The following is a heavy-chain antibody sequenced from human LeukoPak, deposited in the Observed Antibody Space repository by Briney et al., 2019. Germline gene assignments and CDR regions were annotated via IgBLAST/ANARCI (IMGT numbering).Heavy chain of an antibody. D-gene: IGHD3-10*01. Sequence: GGSLRLSCAASEFVFSDYYMSWVRQAPGKGLEWVSYISSGGDTKYYADSVKGRLTISRDNAKNSLYLQMNNLRAEDTAVYYCAREMGGDYGSGTFFDLWGQGNMVTVSS. CDR2: ISSGGDTK. J-gene: IGHJ4*02. CDR3: AREMGGDYGSGTFFDL. V-gene: IGHV3-11*01. CDR1: EFVFSDYY.